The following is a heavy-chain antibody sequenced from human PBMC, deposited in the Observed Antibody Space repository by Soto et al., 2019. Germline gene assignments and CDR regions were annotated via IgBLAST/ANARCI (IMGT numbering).Heavy chain of an antibody. CDR1: GFTFSSYG. V-gene: IGHV3-30*18. CDR2: ISSAGSNK. J-gene: IGHJ4*01. Sequence: PGGSLRLSCAASGFTFSSYGMHWVRQAPGKALQWVAVISSAGSNKYYADSVKGRFTISRDNPKNTLYLQMNSLRAEDTAVYYCTELSNATAMAAMKDYSGHGALVIV. CDR3: TELSNATAMAAMKDY. D-gene: IGHD5-18*01.